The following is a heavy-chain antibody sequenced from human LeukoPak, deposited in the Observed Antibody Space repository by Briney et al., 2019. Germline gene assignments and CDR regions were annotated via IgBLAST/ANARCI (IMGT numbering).Heavy chain of an antibody. CDR2: AYYKGNT. CDR3: ARDEARVLDY. Sequence: SETLSLTCTVSGGSIRNYYWSWIRQPPGKGLEWIGYAYYKGNTDYNPSLGSRVTISVDMSKNQFSLKLSSVTAADTAVYYCARDEARVLDYWGQGTLVTVSS. V-gene: IGHV4-59*01. CDR1: GGSIRNYY. J-gene: IGHJ4*02.